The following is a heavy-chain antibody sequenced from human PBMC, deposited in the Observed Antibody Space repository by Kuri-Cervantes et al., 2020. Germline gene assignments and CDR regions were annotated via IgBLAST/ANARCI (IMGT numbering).Heavy chain of an antibody. Sequence: GSLRLSCAVYGGSFSGYYWSWIRQPPGKGLEWIGEINHSGSTNYSPSLKSRVTISVDTSKNQFSLRLSSVTAADTALYYCARRMGTYYGMDVWGQGTTVTVSS. CDR1: GGSFSGYY. CDR3: ARRMGTYYGMDV. D-gene: IGHD2-8*01. J-gene: IGHJ6*02. CDR2: INHSGST. V-gene: IGHV4-34*01.